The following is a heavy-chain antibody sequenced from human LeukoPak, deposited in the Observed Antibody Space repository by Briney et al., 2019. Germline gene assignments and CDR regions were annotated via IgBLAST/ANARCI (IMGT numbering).Heavy chain of an antibody. CDR3: ARGGERPLDY. Sequence: GGSLRLSCAASGFTFTSYWMHWVRQAPGKGLVWVSRINSGASSTTYADSVKGRFTISRDNAKNTLYLQMNSLRVEDTAVYYCARGGERPLDYWGQGTLVTASS. CDR1: GFTFTSYW. CDR2: INSGASST. V-gene: IGHV3-74*01. J-gene: IGHJ4*02. D-gene: IGHD1-1*01.